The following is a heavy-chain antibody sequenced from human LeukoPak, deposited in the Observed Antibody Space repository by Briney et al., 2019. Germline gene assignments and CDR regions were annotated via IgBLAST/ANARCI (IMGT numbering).Heavy chain of an antibody. CDR3: ARAGQGYCTSASCFLSLDY. CDR2: IYHSGST. J-gene: IGHJ4*02. V-gene: IGHV4-4*02. D-gene: IGHD2-2*01. CDR1: GGSGGSISSSNY. Sequence: SETLSLTCAVSGGSGGSISSSNYWSWVRQPPGKGLEWIGEIYHSGSTNYNPSLKSRVTISVDKSKNRFSLKLNSVTAADTAVYYCARAGQGYCTSASCFLSLDYWGQGTLVTVSS.